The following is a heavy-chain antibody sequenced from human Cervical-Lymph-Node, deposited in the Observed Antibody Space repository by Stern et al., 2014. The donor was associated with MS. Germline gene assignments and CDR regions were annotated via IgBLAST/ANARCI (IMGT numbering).Heavy chain of an antibody. CDR3: ARDWEGLGF. V-gene: IGHV3-48*04. CDR2: ISVSSATI. D-gene: IGHD1-26*01. Sequence: EVQLVESGGDSVHPGGSLRLSCAASGFTFSTYSLNWVRQVPGKGLEWLSYISVSSATIYYADSVRGRFTISRDDAKNLLYLQMSSLGVEDTAVYYCARDWEGLGFWGHGTLVTVSS. CDR1: GFTFSTYS. J-gene: IGHJ4*01.